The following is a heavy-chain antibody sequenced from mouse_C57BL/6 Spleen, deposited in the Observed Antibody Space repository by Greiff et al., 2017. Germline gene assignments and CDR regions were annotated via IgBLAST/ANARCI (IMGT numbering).Heavy chain of an antibody. Sequence: VQLQQPGTELVKPGASVKLSCKASGYTFTSYWMHWVKQRPGQGLEWIGNINPNNGGTNYNEKFKSKATLTVDKSSSTAYMPLSSLTSEDSAVYYCARSGVPYDYFDFWGPGTTLTVSS. J-gene: IGHJ2*01. CDR1: GYTFTSYW. V-gene: IGHV1-53*01. CDR2: INPNNGGT. CDR3: ARSGVPYDYFDF. D-gene: IGHD5-1*01.